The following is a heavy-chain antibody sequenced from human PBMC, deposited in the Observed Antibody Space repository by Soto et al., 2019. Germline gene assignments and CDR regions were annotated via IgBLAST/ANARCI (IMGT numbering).Heavy chain of an antibody. CDR3: AREGGDFWSGYPLGYMDV. J-gene: IGHJ6*03. CDR2: IYYSGST. CDR1: GGSFSSGGYY. Sequence: SETLSLTCTVSGGSFSSGGYYWSWIRQHPGKGLEWIGYIYYSGSTYYNPSLKSRVTISVDTSKNQFSLKLSSVTAADTAVYYCAREGGDFWSGYPLGYMDVWGKGTTVTVSS. V-gene: IGHV4-31*03. D-gene: IGHD3-3*01.